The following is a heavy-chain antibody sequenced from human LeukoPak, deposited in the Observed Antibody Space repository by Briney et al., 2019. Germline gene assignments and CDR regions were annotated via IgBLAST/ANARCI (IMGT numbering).Heavy chain of an antibody. CDR2: IRQDGSEN. D-gene: IGHD2-2*01. CDR3: ARVGSTSWYLDY. V-gene: IGHV3-7*01. CDR1: GFVFSQYW. J-gene: IGHJ4*02. Sequence: GGSLRLSCAASGFVFSQYWMSWVRQAPGKGLEWLANIRQDGSENYYVDSVKGRFTFSRDNARNSLYLQLNSLRAEDTAVYYCARVGSTSWYLDYWGQGTLVTVSS.